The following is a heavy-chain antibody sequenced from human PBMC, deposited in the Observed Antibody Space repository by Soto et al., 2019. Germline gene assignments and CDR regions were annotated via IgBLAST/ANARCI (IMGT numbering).Heavy chain of an antibody. CDR2: ISSSGSTI. V-gene: IGHV3-11*01. CDR3: AREIESGYSSVFFDY. Sequence: GGSLRLSCAASGFTFSDYYMSWIRQAPGKGLEWVSYISSSGSTIYYADSVKGRFTISRDNAKNSLYLQMNSLRAEDTAVYYCAREIESGYSSVFFDYWGQGTLVTVSS. D-gene: IGHD6-19*01. CDR1: GFTFSDYY. J-gene: IGHJ4*02.